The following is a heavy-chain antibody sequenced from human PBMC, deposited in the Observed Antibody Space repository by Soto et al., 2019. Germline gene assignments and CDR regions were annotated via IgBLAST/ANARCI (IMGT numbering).Heavy chain of an antibody. CDR1: GYTFTGYY. CDR3: ARERYQVISDGMDV. Sequence: GASVKVSCKASGYTFTGYYMHWVRQAPGQGLEWMGWINPNSGGTNYAQKFQGRVTLSRDTSINTAYLELTRVRFDDAAVYFCARERYQVISDGMDVWGQGTTVTVSS. CDR2: INPNSGGT. D-gene: IGHD2-2*01. J-gene: IGHJ6*02. V-gene: IGHV1-2*02.